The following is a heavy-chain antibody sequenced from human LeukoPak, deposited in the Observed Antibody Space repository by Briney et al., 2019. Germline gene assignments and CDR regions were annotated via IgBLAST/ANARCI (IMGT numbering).Heavy chain of an antibody. CDR2: IKSETDGGTT. Sequence: GGSLRLSCAASGFTFTNAWMSWVRQAPGKGLEWVGRIKSETDGGTTDYAAPVKGRFTISRDDSKNTLYLQMNSPKTEDTAVYYCTTDLYCSSTSCYCYWGQGTLVTVSS. CDR3: TTDLYCSSTSCYCY. CDR1: GFTFTNAW. J-gene: IGHJ4*02. V-gene: IGHV3-15*01. D-gene: IGHD2-2*01.